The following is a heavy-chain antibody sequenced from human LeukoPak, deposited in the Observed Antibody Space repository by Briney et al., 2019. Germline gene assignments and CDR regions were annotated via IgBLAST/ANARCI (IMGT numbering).Heavy chain of an antibody. CDR2: ISAYNGNT. Sequence: ASVKVSCKASGYTFTSYGISWVRQAPGQGLERMGWISAYNGNTNYAQKLQGRVTMTTDTSTSTAYMELRSLRSDDTAVYYCARERDTALAPYLDYWGQGTLLTVSS. V-gene: IGHV1-18*01. D-gene: IGHD5-18*01. CDR3: ARERDTALAPYLDY. CDR1: GYTFTSYG. J-gene: IGHJ4*02.